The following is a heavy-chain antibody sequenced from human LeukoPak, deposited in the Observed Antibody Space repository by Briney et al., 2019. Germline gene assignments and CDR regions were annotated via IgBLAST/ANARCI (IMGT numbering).Heavy chain of an antibody. D-gene: IGHD6-19*01. V-gene: IGHV4-38-2*02. CDR3: ARDLSSGWSDY. Sequence: SETLSLTCTVSGYSINSGYYWGWIRQPPGKGLEWIGTIYYSGITYYNPSLKSRVTISVDTSNNQFSLKLSSVTAADTAIYYCARDLSSGWSDYWGQGTLVTVSS. CDR2: IYYSGIT. J-gene: IGHJ4*02. CDR1: GYSINSGYY.